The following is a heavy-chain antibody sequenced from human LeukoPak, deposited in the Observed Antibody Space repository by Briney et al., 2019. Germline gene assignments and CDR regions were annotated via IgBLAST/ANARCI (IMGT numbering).Heavy chain of an antibody. CDR3: AKGIYSSGWSYFDY. CDR2: LSGSGITT. V-gene: IGHV3-23*01. CDR1: GFTFSNSA. Sequence: EGSLRLSCAASGFTFSNSAMSWVRQAPGKGLEWVSTLSGSGITTYYADSVKGRFTISRDNSKNTLYLQMNSLRAEDTAVYYCAKGIYSSGWSYFDYWGHGTLVTVSS. D-gene: IGHD6-19*01. J-gene: IGHJ4*01.